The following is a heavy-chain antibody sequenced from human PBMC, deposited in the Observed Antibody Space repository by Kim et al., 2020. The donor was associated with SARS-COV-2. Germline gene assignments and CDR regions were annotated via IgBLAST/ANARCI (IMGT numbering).Heavy chain of an antibody. Sequence: GGSLRLSCAASGFTFDDYAMHWVRQAPGKGLEWVSGISWNSGSIGYADSVKGRFTISRDNAKNSLYLQMNSLRAEDTALYYCAKESYDFWSGYYSGNGIAAAGRYVDYWGQGTLVTVSS. D-gene: IGHD3-3*01. V-gene: IGHV3-9*01. CDR2: ISWNSGSI. CDR3: AKESYDFWSGYYSGNGIAAAGRYVDY. CDR1: GFTFDDYA. J-gene: IGHJ4*02.